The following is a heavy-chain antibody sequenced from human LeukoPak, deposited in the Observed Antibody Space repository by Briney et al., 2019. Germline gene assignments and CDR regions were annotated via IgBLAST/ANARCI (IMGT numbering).Heavy chain of an antibody. Sequence: SETLSLTCAVYGGSFSGYYWSWLRQPPGKGLEWIGEINHSGSTNYNPSLKSRVTISVDTSKNQFSLKLSSVTAADTAVYYCARGPTYYDFWSGYSYRGGKLDYWGQGTLVTVSS. CDR3: ARGPTYYDFWSGYSYRGGKLDY. CDR2: INHSGST. D-gene: IGHD3-3*01. V-gene: IGHV4-34*01. J-gene: IGHJ4*02. CDR1: GGSFSGYY.